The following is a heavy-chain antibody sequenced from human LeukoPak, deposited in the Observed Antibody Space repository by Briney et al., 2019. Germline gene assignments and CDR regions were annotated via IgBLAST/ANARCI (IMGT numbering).Heavy chain of an antibody. J-gene: IGHJ6*02. CDR2: IYYSGST. CDR3: ARDYSSSTSCTNSYYYVMDV. D-gene: IGHD2-2*01. CDR1: GGSISSGDYY. Sequence: SVTLSLTCTVSGGSISSGDYYWSWLRQPPGKGLEWIGYIYYSGSTYDNPSLKSRVTISVDTAKNQFLLKLSSVTAADTAVYYCARDYSSSTSCTNSYYYVMDVWGQRTTVTASS. V-gene: IGHV4-30-4*01.